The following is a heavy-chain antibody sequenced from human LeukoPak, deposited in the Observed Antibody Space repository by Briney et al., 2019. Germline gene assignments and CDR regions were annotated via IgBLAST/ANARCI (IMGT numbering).Heavy chain of an antibody. CDR2: IHHGGAT. V-gene: IGHV4-34*01. CDR3: ARGPPTNYYDTRGFFRPLDY. CDR1: GDSFSDYY. D-gene: IGHD3-22*01. Sequence: SETLSLTCAVYGDSFSDYYWSWIRQAPGKGLEWIGEIHHGGATNYSPSLRGRLAMSTDTSNNHFSLQLTSVTASDTAVYFCARGPPTNYYDTRGFFRPLDYWGQGTLVTVSS. J-gene: IGHJ4*02.